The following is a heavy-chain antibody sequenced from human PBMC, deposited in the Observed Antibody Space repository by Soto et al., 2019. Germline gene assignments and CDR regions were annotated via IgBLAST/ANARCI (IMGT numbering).Heavy chain of an antibody. Sequence: PGGSLRLSCAASGFTVSGNYMSWVRQAPGKGLEWVSVIYSGGNTYYADSVKGRFTISRDNSKNTLYLQMNSLRAEDTAVYYCARARIYGRIHFDYWGQGTLVTVSS. D-gene: IGHD1-20*01. CDR2: IYSGGNT. V-gene: IGHV3-53*01. CDR1: GFTVSGNY. J-gene: IGHJ4*02. CDR3: ARARIYGRIHFDY.